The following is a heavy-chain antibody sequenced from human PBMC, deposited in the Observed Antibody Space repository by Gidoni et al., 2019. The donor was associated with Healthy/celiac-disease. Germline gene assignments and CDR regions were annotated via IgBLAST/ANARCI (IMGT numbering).Heavy chain of an antibody. Sequence: QVQLVQSGAEVKKPVSSVKVSCKASGGPFSSDAISWVRQAPGQGLDWMGGIIPIFGTANYAQKVQGRVTITEDESTSTAYMERSSRRSEDTAVYYCARDQGERYYGMDVWGQGTTVTVSS. CDR3: ARDQGERYYGMDV. D-gene: IGHD6-25*01. V-gene: IGHV1-69*01. CDR2: IIPIFGTA. CDR1: GGPFSSDA. J-gene: IGHJ6*02.